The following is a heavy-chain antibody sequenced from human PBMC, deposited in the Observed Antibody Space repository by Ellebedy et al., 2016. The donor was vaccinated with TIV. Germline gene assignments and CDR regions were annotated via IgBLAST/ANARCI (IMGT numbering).Heavy chain of an antibody. V-gene: IGHV3-23*01. Sequence: GESLKISCAASGFTFSNYAMIWVRQAPGKGLEWVSGISPSGGSTHYADSVKGRFSISRDSSKDTLDLQMSSLRAEDTAVYYCAKTLGSFYNPWDYWGQGTLVTVSS. CDR2: ISPSGGST. D-gene: IGHD3-10*01. CDR1: GFTFSNYA. CDR3: AKTLGSFYNPWDY. J-gene: IGHJ4*02.